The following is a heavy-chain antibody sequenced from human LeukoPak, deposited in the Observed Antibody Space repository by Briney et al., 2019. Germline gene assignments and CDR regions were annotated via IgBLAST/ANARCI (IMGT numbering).Heavy chain of an antibody. Sequence: SETLSLTCTVSGCSISSYYWSWIRQPPGKGLEWIGYIYYSGSTNYNPSLKSRVTISVDTSKNQFSLKLSSVTAADTAVYYCARDHEGYCSSTSCYFGFDPWGQGTLVTVSS. V-gene: IGHV4-59*01. CDR3: ARDHEGYCSSTSCYFGFDP. CDR2: IYYSGST. D-gene: IGHD2-2*01. CDR1: GCSISSYY. J-gene: IGHJ5*02.